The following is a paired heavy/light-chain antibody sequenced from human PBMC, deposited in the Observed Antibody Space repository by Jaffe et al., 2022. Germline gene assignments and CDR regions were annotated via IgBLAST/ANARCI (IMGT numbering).Heavy chain of an antibody. D-gene: IGHD2-15*01. V-gene: IGHV1-46*01. CDR3: ARDRVVVAASSRTPNYYMDV. J-gene: IGHJ6*03. Sequence: QVQLVQSGAEVKKPGASVKVSCKASGYTFTSYYMHWVRQAPGQGLEWMGIINPSGGSTSYAQKFQGRVTMTRDTSTSTVYMELSSLRSEDTAVYYCARDRVVVAASSRTPNYYMDVWGKGTTVTVSS. CDR2: INPSGGST. CDR1: GYTFTSYY.
Light chain of an antibody. J-gene: IGLJ2*01. Sequence: QSVLTQPPSVSGAPGQRVTISCTGSSSNIGAGYDVHWYQQLPGTAPKLLIYGNSNRPSGVPDRFSGSKSGTSASLAITGLQAEDEADYYCQSYDSSLSGSMVFGGGTKLTVL. CDR1: SSNIGAGYD. CDR3: QSYDSSLSGSMV. V-gene: IGLV1-40*01. CDR2: GNS.